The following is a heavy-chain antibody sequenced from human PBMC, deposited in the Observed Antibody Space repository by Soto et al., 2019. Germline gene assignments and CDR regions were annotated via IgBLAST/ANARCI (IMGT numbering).Heavy chain of an antibody. CDR1: GFTFSSYA. J-gene: IGHJ6*02. CDR3: AKRQAAAVYYGMDV. D-gene: IGHD6-13*01. V-gene: IGHV3-23*01. CDR2: ISGSGGST. Sequence: GGSLRLSCAASGFTFSSYAMSWVRQAPGKGLEWVSAISGSGGSTYYADSVKGRFTISRDNSKNTPYLQMNSLRAEDTAVYYCAKRQAAAVYYGMDVWGQGTTVTVSS.